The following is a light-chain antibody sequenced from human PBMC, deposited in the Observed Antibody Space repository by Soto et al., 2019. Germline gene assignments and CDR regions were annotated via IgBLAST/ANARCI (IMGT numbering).Light chain of an antibody. CDR3: QHFGGTTFT. CDR1: QSVSSSY. Sequence: TQSPGTLSLSPGEGATLSCRASQSVSSSYIAWYQQRPGQTPSLLIYGASTRATGIPDRFSGSGSGTHFTLTISRLEPGDFAVYYCQHFGGTTFTFGQGTRLEI. J-gene: IGKJ5*01. CDR2: GAS. V-gene: IGKV3-20*01.